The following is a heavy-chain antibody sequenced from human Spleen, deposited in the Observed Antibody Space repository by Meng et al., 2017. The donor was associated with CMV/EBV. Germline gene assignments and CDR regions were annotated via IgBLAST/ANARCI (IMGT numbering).Heavy chain of an antibody. Sequence: SVKVSCKASGGTFSRHTISWVRQAPGQGLEWMGGIIPILGIANYAQKFQGRVTITADKATSTAYMEVSSLRSEDTAVYYCARGAFNDFWSGLPHYNWGQGTLVTVSS. D-gene: IGHD3-3*01. V-gene: IGHV1-69*10. J-gene: IGHJ4*02. CDR1: GGTFSRHT. CDR3: ARGAFNDFWSGLPHYN. CDR2: IIPILGIA.